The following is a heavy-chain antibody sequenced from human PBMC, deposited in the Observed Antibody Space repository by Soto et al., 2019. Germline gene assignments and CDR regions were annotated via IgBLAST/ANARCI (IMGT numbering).Heavy chain of an antibody. V-gene: IGHV1-18*01. CDR3: ARDRVAAAENWFDP. Sequence: GQGLEWMGWISAYNGNTNYAQKLQGRVTMTTDTSTSTAYMELRSLRSDDTAVYYCARDRVAAAENWFDPWGQGTLVTVSS. CDR2: ISAYNGNT. D-gene: IGHD6-13*01. J-gene: IGHJ5*02.